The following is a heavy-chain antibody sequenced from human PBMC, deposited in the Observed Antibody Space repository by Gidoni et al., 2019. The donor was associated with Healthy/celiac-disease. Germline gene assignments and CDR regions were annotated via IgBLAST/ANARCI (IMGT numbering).Heavy chain of an antibody. Sequence: QVQLVESGGGVVQPGRSLRLSCAASGFTFSSYALPWVRQAPGKGLEWVAVISYDGSNKYYADSVKGRFTISRDNSKNTLYLQMNSLRAEDTAVYYCARDWSPDFWSGYYHGRYYYYGMDVWGQGTTVTVSS. CDR2: ISYDGSNK. D-gene: IGHD3-3*01. V-gene: IGHV3-30-3*01. CDR1: GFTFSSYA. J-gene: IGHJ6*02. CDR3: ARDWSPDFWSGYYHGRYYYYGMDV.